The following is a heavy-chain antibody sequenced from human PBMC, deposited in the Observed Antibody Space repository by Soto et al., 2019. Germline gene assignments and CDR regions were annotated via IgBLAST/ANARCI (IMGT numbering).Heavy chain of an antibody. Sequence: SETLSLTCAVYGGSFSAYYWNWIRQPPGKGLEWIGEINYGGSTNYNPSLESRVTISVDTSKNQFSLRLSSVTAADTAVYYCARGGGSGWYIDFWAQGTLVTVSS. CDR3: ARGGGSGWYIDF. D-gene: IGHD6-19*01. CDR2: INYGGST. J-gene: IGHJ4*02. CDR1: GGSFSAYY. V-gene: IGHV4-34*01.